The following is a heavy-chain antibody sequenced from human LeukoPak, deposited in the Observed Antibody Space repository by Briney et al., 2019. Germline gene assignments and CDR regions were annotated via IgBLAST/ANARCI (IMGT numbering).Heavy chain of an antibody. CDR3: ARASWELLRGPYYYYGMDV. J-gene: IGHJ6*02. CDR1: GCSISSYF. CDR2: IYYSGST. Sequence: SGTLSLTCAVSGCSISSYFWSWIRQPPGKGLEWIAYIYYSGSTNYNPSLKSRVTISVDTSKNQFSLRLSSVTAADTAVYYCARASWELLRGPYYYYGMDVWGQGTTVTVSS. D-gene: IGHD1-26*01. V-gene: IGHV4-59*08.